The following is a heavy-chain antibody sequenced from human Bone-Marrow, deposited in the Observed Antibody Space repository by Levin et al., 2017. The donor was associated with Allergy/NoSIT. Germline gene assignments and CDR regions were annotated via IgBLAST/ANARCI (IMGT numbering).Heavy chain of an antibody. CDR2: IYSGGAT. Sequence: LTGGSLRLSCAVSGFNVYDYYMSWVRQAPGKGLEWVSIIYSGGATYYADSVKGRLTISRDSSTNTLYLQMNSLRPDDTAVYYCARGASGWHVNDYMDVWGKGTTVTVSS. J-gene: IGHJ6*03. V-gene: IGHV3-53*01. D-gene: IGHD6-19*01. CDR3: ARGASGWHVNDYMDV. CDR1: GFNVYDYY.